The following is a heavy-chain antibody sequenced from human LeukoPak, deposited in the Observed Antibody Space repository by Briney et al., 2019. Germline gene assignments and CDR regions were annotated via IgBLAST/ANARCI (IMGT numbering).Heavy chain of an antibody. CDR2: INPNSGGT. CDR3: ARDIVVVPAAIGGLDY. J-gene: IGHJ4*02. CDR1: GYTFTGYY. Sequence: ASVKVSCKASGYTFTGYYMHWVRQAPGQGLEWMGWINPNSGGTNYAQKFQGRVTMTRDTSISTAYMELSRLRSEDTAVYYCARDIVVVPAAIGGLDYWGQGTLVTVSS. D-gene: IGHD2-2*02. V-gene: IGHV1-2*02.